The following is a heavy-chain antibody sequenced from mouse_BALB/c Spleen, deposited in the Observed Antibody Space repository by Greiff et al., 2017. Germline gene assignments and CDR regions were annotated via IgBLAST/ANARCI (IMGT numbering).Heavy chain of an antibody. CDR3: AREWESTMITTLDYFDY. CDR2: INSNGGST. Sequence: EVMLVESGGGLVQPGGSLKLSCAASGFTFSSYGMSWVRQTPDKRLELVATINSNGGSTYYPDSVKGRFTISRDNAKNTLYLQMSSLKSEDTAMYYCAREWESTMITTLDYFDYWGQGTTLTVSS. V-gene: IGHV5-6-3*01. J-gene: IGHJ2*01. CDR1: GFTFSSYG. D-gene: IGHD2-4*01.